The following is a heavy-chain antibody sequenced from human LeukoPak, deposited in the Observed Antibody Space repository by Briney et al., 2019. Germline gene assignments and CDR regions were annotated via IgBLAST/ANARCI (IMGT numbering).Heavy chain of an antibody. CDR3: ARDSTPDYYDSSAYFDY. Sequence: ASVKVSCKASGYTFTSYGISWVRQAPGQGLEWMGWISAYNGNTNYAQKLQGRVTMTTDTSTSTAYMEPRSLRSDDTAIYYCARDSTPDYYDSSAYFDYWGQGTLVTVSS. CDR2: ISAYNGNT. J-gene: IGHJ4*02. V-gene: IGHV1-18*01. D-gene: IGHD3-22*01. CDR1: GYTFTSYG.